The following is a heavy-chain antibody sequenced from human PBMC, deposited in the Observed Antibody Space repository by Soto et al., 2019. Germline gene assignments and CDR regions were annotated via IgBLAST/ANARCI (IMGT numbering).Heavy chain of an antibody. D-gene: IGHD3-10*01. J-gene: IGHJ4*02. CDR1: GFSLTDTGVG. Sequence: QITLKESGPTLVNRTQTLTLTCTFSGFSLTDTGVGVGWIRQPPGKALEWLALIYWNDDVRYSPSLRSRLTITKDTSKNQVFLTMTNIDPVDTATFYCAHFPRGFSYGFFDYWGQGTQVTVFS. CDR3: AHFPRGFSYGFFDY. CDR2: IYWNDDV. V-gene: IGHV2-5*01.